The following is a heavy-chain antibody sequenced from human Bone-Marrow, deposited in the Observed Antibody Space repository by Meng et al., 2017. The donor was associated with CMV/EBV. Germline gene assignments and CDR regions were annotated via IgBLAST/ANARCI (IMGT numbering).Heavy chain of an antibody. Sequence: SEPLSLTCAVYGGSFSGYYWSWIRQPPGKGLEWIGEINHSGSTNYNPPLKSRVTISVDTFKNQFSLKLSSVTAADTAVYYCGRVGKAVAGTANCPPDYWGQGTLVTVSS. V-gene: IGHV4-34*01. CDR2: INHSGST. D-gene: IGHD6-19*01. J-gene: IGHJ4*02. CDR1: GGSFSGYY. CDR3: GRVGKAVAGTANCPPDY.